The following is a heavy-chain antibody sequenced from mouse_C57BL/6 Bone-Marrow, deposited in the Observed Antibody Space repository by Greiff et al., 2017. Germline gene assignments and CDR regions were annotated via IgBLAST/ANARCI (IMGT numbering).Heavy chain of an antibody. D-gene: IGHD2-2*01. CDR1: GYTFTSYW. J-gene: IGHJ2*01. CDR2: IDPSDSYT. Sequence: QVQLQQSGAELVRPGTSVKLSCKASGYTFTSYWMHWVKQRPGQGLEWIGVIDPSDSYTNYNQKFKGKATLTVDTSSSTAYMQLSSLTSEDAAVYYYARKGRGYAEYFDGWGKGTTVTVSS. CDR3: ARKGRGYAEYFDG. V-gene: IGHV1-59*01.